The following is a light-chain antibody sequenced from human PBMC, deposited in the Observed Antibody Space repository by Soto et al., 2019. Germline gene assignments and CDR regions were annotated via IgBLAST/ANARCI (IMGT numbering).Light chain of an antibody. J-gene: IGKJ1*01. CDR1: QSVSSN. CDR3: QQYGSSGT. CDR2: GAS. V-gene: IGKV3-20*01. Sequence: EIVMTQSPTTLSVSPGERATLSCRASQSVSSNLAWYQQKPGQAPRLLIYGASSRATGIPDRFSGSGSGTDFTLTISRLEPEDSAVYHCQQYGSSGTFGQGTKVDIK.